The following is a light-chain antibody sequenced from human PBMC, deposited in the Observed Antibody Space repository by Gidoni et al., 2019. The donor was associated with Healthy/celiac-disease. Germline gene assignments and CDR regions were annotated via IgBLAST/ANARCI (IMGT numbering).Light chain of an antibody. V-gene: IGKV3-20*01. Sequence: VLTQSPGTLSFSPGERATLSCRASECVGSNYLAWYQQRPGQAPRLLIYGASSRATGIPERFGGSGSGTDFTLTISRLEPEDFAVYSCHQYGSLPWTFGQGAKVEVK. CDR3: HQYGSLPWT. CDR1: ECVGSNY. J-gene: IGKJ1*01. CDR2: GAS.